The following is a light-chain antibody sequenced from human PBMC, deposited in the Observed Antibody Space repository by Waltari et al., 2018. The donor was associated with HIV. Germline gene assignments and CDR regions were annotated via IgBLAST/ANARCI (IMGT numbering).Light chain of an antibody. CDR2: AAS. CDR3: QQRNNTPYT. Sequence: DIQLTQSPSFLSASIGDRVTITCRASQSISSHLDWYQQKPGKAPNLLIYAASSLHRGVPSRFSGSGSGTEFTLTISNLQPEDFATYYCQQRNNTPYTFGQGTKLAIK. J-gene: IGKJ2*01. CDR1: QSISSH. V-gene: IGKV1-9*01.